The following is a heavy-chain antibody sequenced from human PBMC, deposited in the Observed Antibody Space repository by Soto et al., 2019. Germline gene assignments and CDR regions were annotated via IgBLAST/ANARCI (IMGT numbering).Heavy chain of an antibody. V-gene: IGHV1-69*02. Sequence: QVQLVQSGAEVKKPGSSVKVSCKASGGTFSSYTISWVRQAPGQGLEWMGRIIPILGIANYAQKFQGRVTITADKSTSTAYMELSSLRSEDTAVYYCVTQSAYAMDAFDIWGQGTMVTVSS. CDR3: VTQSAYAMDAFDI. J-gene: IGHJ3*02. D-gene: IGHD2-8*01. CDR2: IIPILGIA. CDR1: GGTFSSYT.